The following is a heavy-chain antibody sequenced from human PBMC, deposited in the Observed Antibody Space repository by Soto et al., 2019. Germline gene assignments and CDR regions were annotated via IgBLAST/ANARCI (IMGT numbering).Heavy chain of an antibody. CDR2: ISGSGGST. D-gene: IGHD6-13*01. V-gene: IGHV3-23*01. CDR1: GFTFSSYA. J-gene: IGHJ4*02. Sequence: GGSLRLSCAASGFTFSSYAMSWVRQAPGKGLEWVSAISGSGGSTYYADSVKGRFTISRDNSKNTLYLQMNSLRAEDTAVYYCAIRSSSWFGVRLWGQGTLVTVSS. CDR3: AIRSSSWFGVRL.